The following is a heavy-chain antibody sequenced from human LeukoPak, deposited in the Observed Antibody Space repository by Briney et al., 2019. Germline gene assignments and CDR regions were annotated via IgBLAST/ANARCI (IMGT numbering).Heavy chain of an antibody. J-gene: IGHJ4*02. V-gene: IGHV3-23*01. CDR2: ISGRSGTT. D-gene: IGHD2/OR15-2a*01. Sequence: WGSLRLSCVASGFTFTSSAMSWVRQAPGKGLEWVSAISGRSGTTYYADSVKGRFTISRDNSKNTLYLQMNSLRAGDPAVYYCAKVGTVYFPLDFWGQGTLVTVSS. CDR1: GFTFTSSA. CDR3: AKVGTVYFPLDF.